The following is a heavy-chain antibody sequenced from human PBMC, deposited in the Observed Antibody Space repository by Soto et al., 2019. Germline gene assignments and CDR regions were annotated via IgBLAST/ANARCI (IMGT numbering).Heavy chain of an antibody. V-gene: IGHV4-34*01. J-gene: IGHJ6*03. Sequence: ETLSPTCAAYGGSFSCYHQSWIRPPPGKGVEWVGEINHSGSTNYNPSLKSRVTISVDTSKNQFSLKLSSVTAADTAVYYCARGVPTTTGTTSGPDYYYYMDVWGKGTTVTVSS. CDR3: ARGVPTTTGTTSGPDYYYYMDV. D-gene: IGHD1-7*01. CDR2: INHSGST. CDR1: GGSFSCYH.